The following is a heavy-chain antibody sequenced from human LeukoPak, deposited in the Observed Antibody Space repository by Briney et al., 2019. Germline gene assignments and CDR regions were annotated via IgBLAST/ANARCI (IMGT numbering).Heavy chain of an antibody. CDR1: GFTFSSYW. CDR3: ASSSGGQQLVRYYYYYYYMDV. Sequence: PGGSLRLSCAASGFTFSSYWMGWIRQPPGKGLEWIGEINHSGSTNYNPSLKSRVTISVDTSKNQFSLKLSSVTAADTAVYYCASSSGGQQLVRYYYYYYYMDVWGKGTTVTVSS. V-gene: IGHV4-34*01. CDR2: INHSGST. J-gene: IGHJ6*03. D-gene: IGHD6-6*01.